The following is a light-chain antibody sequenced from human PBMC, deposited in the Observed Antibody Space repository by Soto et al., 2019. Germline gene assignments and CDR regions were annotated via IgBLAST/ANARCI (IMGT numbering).Light chain of an antibody. Sequence: IVMTQSPATLSVSPGERATLSCRASQSVSSNLAWYQQKPGQAPRLLTYGASTRATGIPARFSGSGSGTEFTLTISSLQSEDFAVYYCQQYGSSPPITFGQGTRLEIK. CDR1: QSVSSN. CDR2: GAS. V-gene: IGKV3-15*01. J-gene: IGKJ5*01. CDR3: QQYGSSPPIT.